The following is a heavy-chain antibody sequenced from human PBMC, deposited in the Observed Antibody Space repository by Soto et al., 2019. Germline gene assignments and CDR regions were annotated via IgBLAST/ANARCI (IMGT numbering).Heavy chain of an antibody. V-gene: IGHV3-74*01. CDR2: INSDGSST. CDR1: GFTFSSYW. CDR3: ASNPNVAGRYYYYYMDV. D-gene: IGHD6-19*01. Sequence: EVQLVESGGGLVQPGGSLRLSCAASGFTFSSYWMHWVRQAPGKGLVWVSRINSDGSSTSYADSVKGRFTISRDNAKNTLYLQMNSPRAEDTAVYYCASNPNVAGRYYYYYMDVWGKGTTVTVSS. J-gene: IGHJ6*03.